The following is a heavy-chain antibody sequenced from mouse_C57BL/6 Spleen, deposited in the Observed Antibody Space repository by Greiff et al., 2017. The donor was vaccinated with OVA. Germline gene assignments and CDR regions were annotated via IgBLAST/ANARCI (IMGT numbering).Heavy chain of an antibody. CDR1: GFTFSNYW. V-gene: IGHV6-3*01. CDR3: TGVTTVVNYAMDY. J-gene: IGHJ4*01. CDR2: IRLKSDNYAT. Sequence: EVQLLESGGGLVQPGGSMKLSCVASGFTFSNYWMNWVRQSPEKGLEWVAQIRLKSDNYATHYAESVKGRFTISRDDSKSSVYLQMNNLRAEDTGIYYCTGVTTVVNYAMDYWGQGTSVTVSS. D-gene: IGHD1-1*01.